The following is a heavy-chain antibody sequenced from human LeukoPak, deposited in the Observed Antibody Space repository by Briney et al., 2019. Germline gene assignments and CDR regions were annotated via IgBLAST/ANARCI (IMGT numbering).Heavy chain of an antibody. V-gene: IGHV4-59*02. Sequence: SQTLSLTWPVAGGSVSNYYWSWVRQSPRNGLEWIGYIYYTETSYNPSLKSRVPLSADTSKNQFSLKLYSVTAADTPLYYLVTRKLGNDYWGQGTLVTVSS. CDR1: GGSVSNYY. J-gene: IGHJ4*02. CDR2: IYYTET. CDR3: VTRKLGNDY. D-gene: IGHD7-27*01.